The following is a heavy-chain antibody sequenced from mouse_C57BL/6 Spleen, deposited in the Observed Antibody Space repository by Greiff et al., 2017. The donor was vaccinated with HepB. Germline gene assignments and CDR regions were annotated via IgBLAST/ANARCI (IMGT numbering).Heavy chain of an antibody. J-gene: IGHJ4*01. V-gene: IGHV14-4*01. D-gene: IGHD1-1*01. CDR1: GFNIKDDY. Sequence: VQLKESGAELVRPGASVKLSCTASGFNIKDDYMHWVKQRPEQGLEWIGWIDPENGDTEYASKFQGKATITADTSSNTAYLQLSSLTSEDTAVYYCTSYGSSYKAMDYWGQGTSVTVSS. CDR3: TSYGSSYKAMDY. CDR2: IDPENGDT.